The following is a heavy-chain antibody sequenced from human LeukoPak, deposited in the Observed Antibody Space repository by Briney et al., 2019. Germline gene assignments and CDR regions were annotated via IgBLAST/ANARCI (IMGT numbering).Heavy chain of an antibody. J-gene: IGHJ5*02. V-gene: IGHV4-31*03. CDR2: IYYSGST. Sequence: SETLSLNCTVSGGSISGGGYYWSWIRQHPGKGLEWIGYIYYSGSTYYNPSLKSRVTISVDTSKNQFSLKLSSVTAADTAVYYCARGGYCSSTSCYGSRELWFDPWGQGTLVTVSS. CDR3: ARGGYCSSTSCYGSRELWFDP. CDR1: GGSISGGGYY. D-gene: IGHD2-2*01.